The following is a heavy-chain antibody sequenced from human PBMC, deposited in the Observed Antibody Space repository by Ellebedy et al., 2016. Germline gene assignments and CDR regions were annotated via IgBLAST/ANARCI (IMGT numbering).Heavy chain of an antibody. CDR3: ARSSPYAASWYLASWFNP. Sequence: SETLSLXXAVSGFSISDGYYWGWIRQSPNKGLEWIGSVYYSGSTYYNPSLKSRVTISVDTSKNQFSLNLNSVTAADTAMYYCARSSPYAASWYLASWFNPWGQGTLVTVSS. D-gene: IGHD6-13*01. CDR2: VYYSGST. V-gene: IGHV4-38-2*01. CDR1: GFSISDGYY. J-gene: IGHJ5*02.